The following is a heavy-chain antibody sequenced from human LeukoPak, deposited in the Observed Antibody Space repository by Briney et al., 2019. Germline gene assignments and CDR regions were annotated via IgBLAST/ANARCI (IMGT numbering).Heavy chain of an antibody. CDR1: GFTFNSYG. CDR2: IWYDGSNK. Sequence: GRSLRLSCAASGFTFNSYGMHWVRQAPGKGLEWVAVIWYDGSNKYYADSVKGRFTISRDDSKNTLYLQMNSLRAEDTAVYYCAKEVYYDSSGYGFDYWGQGTLVTVSS. J-gene: IGHJ4*02. D-gene: IGHD3-22*01. CDR3: AKEVYYDSSGYGFDY. V-gene: IGHV3-33*06.